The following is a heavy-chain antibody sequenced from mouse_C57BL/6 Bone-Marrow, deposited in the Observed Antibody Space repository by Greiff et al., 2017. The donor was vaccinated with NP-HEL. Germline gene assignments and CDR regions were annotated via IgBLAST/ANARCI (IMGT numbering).Heavy chain of an antibody. V-gene: IGHV1-15*01. CDR1: GYTFTDYE. Sequence: SGAELVRPGASVTLSCKASGYTFTDYEMHWVKQTPVHGLEWIGAIDPETGGTAYNQKFKGKAILTADKSSSTAYMELRSLTSEDSVVYSCTRKLYAMDFWGQGTSVTVSS. CDR3: TRKLYAMDF. CDR2: IDPETGGT. J-gene: IGHJ4*01.